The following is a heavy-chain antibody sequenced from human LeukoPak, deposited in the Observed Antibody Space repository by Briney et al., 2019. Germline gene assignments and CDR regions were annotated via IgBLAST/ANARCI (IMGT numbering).Heavy chain of an antibody. CDR1: GGSISSSSYY. CDR2: IYYSGST. CDR3: ARESYGLGY. J-gene: IGHJ4*02. Sequence: NPSETLSLTCTVSGGSISSSSYYWGWIRQPPGKGLEWIGSIYYSGSTYYNPSLKSRVTISVDTSKNQFSLKLTSVTAADTAVYYCARESYGLGYWGQGTLVTVSS. V-gene: IGHV4-39*02. D-gene: IGHD3-16*02.